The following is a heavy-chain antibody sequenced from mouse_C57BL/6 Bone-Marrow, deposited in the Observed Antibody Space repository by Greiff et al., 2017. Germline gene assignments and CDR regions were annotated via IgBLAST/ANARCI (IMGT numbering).Heavy chain of an antibody. CDR2: IYPENGDT. Sequence: EVQLQQSGAELVRPGASVKLSCTASGFNIKDDYMHWVKQRPEQGLEWIGWIYPENGDTAYASKFQGKATITADTSSHTAYLQLSSLTSEDTAVYYCTTTRWLPPCFAYWGQGTLVTVSA. CDR1: GFNIKDDY. V-gene: IGHV14-4*01. D-gene: IGHD2-3*01. J-gene: IGHJ3*01. CDR3: TTTRWLPPCFAY.